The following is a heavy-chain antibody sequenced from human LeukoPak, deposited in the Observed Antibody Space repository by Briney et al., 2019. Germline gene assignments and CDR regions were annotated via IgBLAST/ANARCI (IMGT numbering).Heavy chain of an antibody. V-gene: IGHV1-8*01. J-gene: IGHJ5*02. CDR3: ARAHYDFWSGYYNAVNWFDP. CDR1: VYTFTSYD. D-gene: IGHD3-3*01. CDR2: MNPNSGNT. Sequence: ASVKVSCKASVYTFTSYDINWVRQATGQGLEWMGWMNPNSGNTGYAQKFQGRVTMTRNTSISTAYMELSSLRSEDTAVYYCARAHYDFWSGYYNAVNWFDPWGQGTLVTVSS.